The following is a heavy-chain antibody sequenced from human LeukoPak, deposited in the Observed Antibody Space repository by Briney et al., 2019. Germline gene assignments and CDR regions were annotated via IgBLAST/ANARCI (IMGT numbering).Heavy chain of an antibody. CDR1: GFTFSSYA. D-gene: IGHD6-19*01. V-gene: IGHV3-33*08. CDR2: LVYDARS. Sequence: QPGGSLRLSCAASGFTFSSYAMHWVRQAPGKGLEWVARLVYDARSDYANSVKGRFSISRDDSKNTLFLDMSNLRVEDTALYYCARDLSAAFDFWGRESWSPSPQ. J-gene: IGHJ4*02. CDR3: ARDLSAAFDF.